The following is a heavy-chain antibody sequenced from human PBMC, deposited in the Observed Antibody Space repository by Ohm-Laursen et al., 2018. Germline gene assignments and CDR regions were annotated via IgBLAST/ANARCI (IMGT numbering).Heavy chain of an antibody. Sequence: SLRLSCAASGFTVSSNYMSWVRQAPGKGLEWVSVIYSGGSTYYADSVKGRSTISRDNSKNTLYLQMNSLRAEDTAVYYCARDRLLTNWFDPWGQGTLVTVSS. CDR1: GFTVSSNY. CDR2: IYSGGST. CDR3: ARDRLLTNWFDP. D-gene: IGHD3-10*01. J-gene: IGHJ5*02. V-gene: IGHV3-66*01.